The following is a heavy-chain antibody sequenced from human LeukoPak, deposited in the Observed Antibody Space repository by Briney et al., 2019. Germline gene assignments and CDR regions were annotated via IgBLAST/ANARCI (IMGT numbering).Heavy chain of an antibody. J-gene: IGHJ4*02. V-gene: IGHV4-39*01. CDR2: IYYSGST. Sequence: SETLSLTCTVSGGSISSSSYYWGWIRQPPGKGLEWIGSIYYSGSTYYNPSLKSRVTISVDTSKNQFSLKLSSVTAADTAVYYYARLEYGDYLRDYWGQGTLVTVSS. CDR1: GGSISSSSYY. CDR3: ARLEYGDYLRDY. D-gene: IGHD4-17*01.